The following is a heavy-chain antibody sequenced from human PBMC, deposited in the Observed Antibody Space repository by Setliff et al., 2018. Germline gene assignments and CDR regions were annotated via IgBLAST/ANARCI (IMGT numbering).Heavy chain of an antibody. D-gene: IGHD3-10*01. CDR1: GYTFEYFG. CDR3: AKEPALSLTESIRRSYYDYALDV. Sequence: ASVKVSCKASGYTFEYFGISWVRQAPGQGLEWMGWTSGHNGKTNIAQKFQGRLTMTTDTTTAYMELWSLTSDDTAIYFCAKEPALSLTESIRRSYYDYALDVWGQGTTVTVSS. J-gene: IGHJ6*02. CDR2: TSGHNGKT. V-gene: IGHV1-18*01.